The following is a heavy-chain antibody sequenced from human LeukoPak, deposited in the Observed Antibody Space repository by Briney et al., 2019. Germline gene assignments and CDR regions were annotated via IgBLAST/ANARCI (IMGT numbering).Heavy chain of an antibody. CDR2: IYYSGST. D-gene: IGHD1-26*01. Sequence: SETLSLTCTVSGGSISSSSYYWGWIRQPPGKGLEWIGSIYYSGSTYYNPSLKSRVTISVDTSKNQFSLKLSSVTAADTAVYYCARRRGSYKGDFDYWGQGTLVTVSS. CDR3: ARRRGSYKGDFDY. CDR1: GGSISSSSYY. V-gene: IGHV4-39*01. J-gene: IGHJ4*02.